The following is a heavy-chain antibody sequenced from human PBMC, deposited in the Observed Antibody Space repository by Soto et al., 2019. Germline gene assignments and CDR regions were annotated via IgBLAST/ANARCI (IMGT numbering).Heavy chain of an antibody. V-gene: IGHV3-48*01. CDR2: IRGSGAI. CDR1: GFTFSTYN. D-gene: IGHD2-15*01. J-gene: IGHJ4*02. Sequence: EVQLVESGGGLVQPGGSLRLSCAASGFTFSTYNMNWVRQAPGKGLEWVSYIRGSGAIYYADSVQGRFTMSRDNAKNSLYLQMNSLSAEDTAVYYCARDFLRGYGPDYWGQGTLVTVSS. CDR3: ARDFLRGYGPDY.